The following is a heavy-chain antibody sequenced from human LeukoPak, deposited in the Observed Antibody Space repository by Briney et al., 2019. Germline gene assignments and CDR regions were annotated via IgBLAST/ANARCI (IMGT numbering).Heavy chain of an antibody. V-gene: IGHV3-15*01. CDR1: GFSFTDAW. CDR2: ITSKTDGGIT. Sequence: PGGSLGLSCAASGFSFTDAWMSWVRQAPGKGLEWVGRITSKTDGGITDSAAPVKGRFTVSRDDSKNTLFLQMSSLRTEDTAVYYCATDESNSFFFWGQGTLVTVSS. D-gene: IGHD2/OR15-2a*01. CDR3: ATDESNSFFF. J-gene: IGHJ4*02.